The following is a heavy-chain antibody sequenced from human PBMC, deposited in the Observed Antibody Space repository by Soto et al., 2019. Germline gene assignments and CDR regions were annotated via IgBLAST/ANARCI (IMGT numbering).Heavy chain of an antibody. V-gene: IGHV1-18*01. CDR2: ISAYNGNT. Sequence: QVQLVQSGAEVKKPGASVKVSCKASGYTFTSYGISWVRQAPGQGLEWMGWISAYNGNTNYAQKLQGRVTLTTDTSTSTAYMELRSLRSDNTALYYCARDLSGIAVAGTEDYLGHRTLVTGS. CDR3: ARDLSGIAVAGTEDY. J-gene: IGHJ4*01. CDR1: GYTFTSYG. D-gene: IGHD6-19*01.